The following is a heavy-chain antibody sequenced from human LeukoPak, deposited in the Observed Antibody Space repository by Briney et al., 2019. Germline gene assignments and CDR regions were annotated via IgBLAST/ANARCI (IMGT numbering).Heavy chain of an antibody. V-gene: IGHV4-59*08. Sequence: PSETLSLTCTVSGGSISGYYSSWIRQSPGKRLEWIAYISFTGNTNYNPSLKSRVTISLDTSKTHFSLTLSSLTAADTAVYYCARSPPSWYYDNSGQYYFDTWGQGALVTVSS. D-gene: IGHD3-22*01. CDR3: ARSPPSWYYDNSGQYYFDT. CDR2: ISFTGNT. J-gene: IGHJ4*02. CDR1: GGSISGYY.